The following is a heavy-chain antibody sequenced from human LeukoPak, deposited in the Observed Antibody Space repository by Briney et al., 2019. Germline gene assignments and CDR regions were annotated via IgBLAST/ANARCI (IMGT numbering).Heavy chain of an antibody. CDR1: GGSISSYY. D-gene: IGHD3-10*01. CDR2: IYYSGST. CDR3: ARVHGTGSYYTHIDY. Sequence: SETLSLTCTVSGGSISSYYWSWIRQPPGKGLEWIGYIYYSGSTNYNPSLKSRVTISVDTSKNQFSLKLSSVTAADTAVYYCARVHGTGSYYTHIDYWGQGTPGTVSS. V-gene: IGHV4-59*01. J-gene: IGHJ4*02.